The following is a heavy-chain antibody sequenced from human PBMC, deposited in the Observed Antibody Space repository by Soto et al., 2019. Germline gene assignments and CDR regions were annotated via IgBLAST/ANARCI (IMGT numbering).Heavy chain of an antibody. CDR2: IIPFFDTA. V-gene: IGHV1-69*13. Sequence: SVRVSCRASGDTFSSYAISWVRQAPGQGLEWMGGIIPFFDTANYAQQFQGRVTITADESTSTAYMELSSLRSEDTAVYYCARHDCISSSCYYYYYYVMDVWGQGTTVTVSS. CDR1: GDTFSSYA. CDR3: ARHDCISSSCYYYYYYVMDV. D-gene: IGHD2-2*01. J-gene: IGHJ6*02.